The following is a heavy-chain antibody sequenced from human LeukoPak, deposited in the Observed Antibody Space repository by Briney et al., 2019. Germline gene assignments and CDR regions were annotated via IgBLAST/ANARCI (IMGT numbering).Heavy chain of an antibody. V-gene: IGHV3-13*05. CDR1: GFTVRSYD. J-gene: IGHJ2*01. CDR3: ARELGIEGYWYFDL. Sequence: PGGSLRLSCAASGFTVRSYDMHWVRQVAGKGLERVSAISTASNPHYAASVQGRFTIFRANAENSLYLQMNSLSAEDTAVYYCARELGIEGYWYFDLWGRGTLVTVSS. D-gene: IGHD7-27*01. CDR2: ISTASNP.